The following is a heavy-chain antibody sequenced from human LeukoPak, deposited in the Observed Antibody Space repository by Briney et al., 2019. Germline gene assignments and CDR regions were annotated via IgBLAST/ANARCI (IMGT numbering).Heavy chain of an antibody. CDR1: GFTFSDYY. CDR2: ISSSSSYT. Sequence: GGSLRLSCAASGFTFSDYYMSWIRQAPGKGLEWVSYISSSSSYTNYADSVKGRFTISRDNSKNTLYLQMNSLRAEDTAVYYCAKEPRQWLGGAGYWGQGTLVTVSS. CDR3: AKEPRQWLGGAGY. V-gene: IGHV3-11*05. D-gene: IGHD6-19*01. J-gene: IGHJ4*02.